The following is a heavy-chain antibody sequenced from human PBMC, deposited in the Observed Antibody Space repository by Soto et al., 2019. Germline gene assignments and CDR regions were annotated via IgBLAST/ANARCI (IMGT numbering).Heavy chain of an antibody. Sequence: EVQLVESGGGLVQPGGSLRLSCAVSGFTFTTYWMTWVRQAPGKGLEWVANIKEDGTEKNYLDSVGGRFSISRDNAKNSLYLQMNSLRAEDTAIYYCARAGSENEYWGQGTLVIVSS. CDR1: GFTFTTYW. J-gene: IGHJ4*02. CDR2: IKEDGTEK. D-gene: IGHD3-10*01. V-gene: IGHV3-7*05. CDR3: ARAGSENEY.